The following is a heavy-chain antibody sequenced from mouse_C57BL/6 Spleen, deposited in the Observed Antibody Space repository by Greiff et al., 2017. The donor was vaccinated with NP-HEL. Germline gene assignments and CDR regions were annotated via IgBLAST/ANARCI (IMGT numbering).Heavy chain of an antibody. CDR2: IDPNSGGT. J-gene: IGHJ3*01. CDR3: ARNRIYDFSWFAY. D-gene: IGHD2-3*01. Sequence: QVQLQQPGAELVKPGASVKLSCKASGYTFTSYWMHWVKQRPGRGLEWIGRIDPNSGGTKYNEKFKSKATLTVDKPSSTAYMQLSSLTSEDSAVYYCARNRIYDFSWFAYWGQGTLVTVSA. V-gene: IGHV1-72*01. CDR1: GYTFTSYW.